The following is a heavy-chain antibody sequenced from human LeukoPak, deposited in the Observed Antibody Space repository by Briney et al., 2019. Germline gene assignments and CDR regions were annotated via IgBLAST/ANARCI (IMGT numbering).Heavy chain of an antibody. V-gene: IGHV4-59*12. CDR1: GGSISSYY. J-gene: IGHJ3*02. D-gene: IGHD2-15*01. CDR3: ARVRRTPGYCSGGSCYEHDAFDI. CDR2: IYYSGST. Sequence: PSETLSLTCTVSGGSISSYYWSWIRQPPGKGLEWIGYIYYSGSTNYNPSLKSRVTISVDTSKNQFSLKLSSVTAADTAVYYCARVRRTPGYCSGGSCYEHDAFDIWGQETMVTVSS.